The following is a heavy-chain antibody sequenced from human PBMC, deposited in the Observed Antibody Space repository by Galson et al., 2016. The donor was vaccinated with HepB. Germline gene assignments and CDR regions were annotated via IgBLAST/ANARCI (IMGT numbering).Heavy chain of an antibody. CDR3: AHSGAAIGLI. D-gene: IGHD2-2*02. Sequence: ETLSLTCTVSGGSISSYYWSWIRQPPGKGPEWIGYIHYSGSTSYNPSLRSPATISIDTSKKQFSLRLSSVTAADTAVYYCAHSGAAIGLIWGQGTLVTVSS. CDR2: IHYSGST. J-gene: IGHJ4*02. V-gene: IGHV4-59*13. CDR1: GGSISSYY.